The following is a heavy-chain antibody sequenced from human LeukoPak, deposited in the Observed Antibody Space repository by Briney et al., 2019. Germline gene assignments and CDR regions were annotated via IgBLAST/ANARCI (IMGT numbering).Heavy chain of an antibody. V-gene: IGHV3-11*01. CDR2: ISSSGSTI. CDR1: GFTFSDYY. CDR3: ARDGIMITVTMGWFDP. J-gene: IGHJ5*02. Sequence: PGGSLRLSCAASGFTFSDYYMSWLRQAPGKGLEWVSYISSSGSTIYYADSVKGRFTISRDNAKNSLYLQMNSLRAEDTAVYYCARDGIMITVTMGWFDPWGQGTLVTVSS. D-gene: IGHD4-17*01.